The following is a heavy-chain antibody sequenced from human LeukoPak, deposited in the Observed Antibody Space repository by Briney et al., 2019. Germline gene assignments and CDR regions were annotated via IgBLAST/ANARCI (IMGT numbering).Heavy chain of an antibody. V-gene: IGHV3-30*18. J-gene: IGHJ3*02. CDR3: AKESGAVVTRGDHDAFDI. CDR1: GFTFSSYG. D-gene: IGHD4-23*01. CDR2: ISYDGSNK. Sequence: PGGSLRLSCAASGFTFSSYGMHWVRQAPGKGLEWVAVISYDGSNKYYADSVKGRFTISRDNSKNTLYLQMNSLRAEDTAVYYCAKESGAVVTRGDHDAFDIWGQGTMVTVSS.